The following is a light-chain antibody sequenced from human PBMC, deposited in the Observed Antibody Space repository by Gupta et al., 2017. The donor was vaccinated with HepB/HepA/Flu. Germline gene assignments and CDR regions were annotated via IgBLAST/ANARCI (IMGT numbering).Light chain of an antibody. CDR1: QSVTTTY. J-gene: IGKJ2*01. CDR2: GAS. Sequence: EIVLTQSPGTLSLSLGERATLSCRASQSVTTTYLGWYQQKPVQAPRLLIYGASHRATGIPDRCSGRGSGTDFTLTIDRLEPEDFALYYCQQYDSSPHTFGQGTKLEIK. V-gene: IGKV3-20*01. CDR3: QQYDSSPHT.